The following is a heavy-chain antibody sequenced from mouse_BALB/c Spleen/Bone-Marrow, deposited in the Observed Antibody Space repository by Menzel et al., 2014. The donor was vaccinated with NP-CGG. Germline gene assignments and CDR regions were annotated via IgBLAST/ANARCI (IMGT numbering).Heavy chain of an antibody. CDR2: ISDGGSYT. CDR3: AREVSMDY. Sequence: EVMLVESGGGLVKPGGSLKLSCAASGFTFSDYYMYWVRQTPEKRLEWVATISDGGSYTYCPDSVKGRFTISRDNAKNNLFLQLSSLKSEDTAMYYCAREVSMDYWGQGTSVTVSS. V-gene: IGHV5-4*02. CDR1: GFTFSDYY. J-gene: IGHJ4*01.